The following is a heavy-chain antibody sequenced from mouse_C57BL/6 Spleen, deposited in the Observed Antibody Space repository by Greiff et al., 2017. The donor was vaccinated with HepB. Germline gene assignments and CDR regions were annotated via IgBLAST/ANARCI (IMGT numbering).Heavy chain of an antibody. CDR1: GYTFTSYW. CDR3: GRYNDYGGRPLAMDY. J-gene: IGHJ4*01. Sequence: VQLQQPGAELVMPGASVKLSCKASGYTFTSYWMHWVKQRPGQGLEWIGEIDPSDSYTNYNQKFKGKSTLTVDKSSSTAYMQLSSLTSEDSAVYYFGRYNDYGGRPLAMDYWGQGTSVTVSS. D-gene: IGHD2-4*01. CDR2: IDPSDSYT. V-gene: IGHV1-69*01.